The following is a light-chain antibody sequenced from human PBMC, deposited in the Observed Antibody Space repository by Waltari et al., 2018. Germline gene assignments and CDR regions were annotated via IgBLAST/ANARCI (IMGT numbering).Light chain of an antibody. CDR2: AAS. Sequence: DIQMTQSPSSLPTSVGDRVTITCRASQGIDRYLNWYQHKPGKAPKLLICAASTLQSGVPSRFSGRGSGTDFTLTIRSLQPEDFATYYCQQSYSTPITFGQGTRLDMK. CDR3: QQSYSTPIT. V-gene: IGKV1-39*01. J-gene: IGKJ5*01. CDR1: QGIDRY.